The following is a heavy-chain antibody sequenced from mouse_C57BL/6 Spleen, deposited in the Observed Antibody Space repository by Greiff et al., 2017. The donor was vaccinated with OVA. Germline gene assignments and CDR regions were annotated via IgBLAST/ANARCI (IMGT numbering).Heavy chain of an antibody. CDR2: IWRGGST. Sequence: VQLQQSGPGLVQPSPSLSITCTVSGFSLTSYGVHWVRQSPGKGLEWLGVIWRGGSTDYNAAFMSRLSITKDNSKSQVFFKMNSLQADDTAIYYCARNFYYGSSHVYYAMDYWGQGTSVTVSS. J-gene: IGHJ4*01. D-gene: IGHD1-1*01. V-gene: IGHV2-5*01. CDR3: ARNFYYGSSHVYYAMDY. CDR1: GFSLTSYG.